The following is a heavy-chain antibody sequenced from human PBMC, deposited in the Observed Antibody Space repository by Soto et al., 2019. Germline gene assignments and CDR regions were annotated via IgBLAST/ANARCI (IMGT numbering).Heavy chain of an antibody. CDR2: IWYDGSNK. J-gene: IGHJ4*02. CDR3: ARDLHGDLNHFDY. CDR1: GFTFSSYG. D-gene: IGHD4-17*01. Sequence: QVQLVESGGGVVQPGRSLRLSCAASGFTFSSYGMHWVRQAPGKGLEWVAVIWYDGSNKYYADSVKGRFTISRDNSKNTLCLQMNSLRAEDTAVYYCARDLHGDLNHFDYWGQGTLVTVSS. V-gene: IGHV3-33*01.